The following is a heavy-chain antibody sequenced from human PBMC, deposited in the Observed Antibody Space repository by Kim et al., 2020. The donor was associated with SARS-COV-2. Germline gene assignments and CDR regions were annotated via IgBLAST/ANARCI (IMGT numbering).Heavy chain of an antibody. V-gene: IGHV3-48*03. CDR1: GFTFSSYE. Sequence: GGSLRLSCAASGFTFSSYEMNWVRQAPGKGLEWVSYISSSGSTIYYADSVKGRFTISRDNAKNSLYLQMNSLRAEDTAVYYCATYYRGGAVTPEHYYYYYGMDVWGQGTTVTVSS. CDR3: ATYYRGGAVTPEHYYYYYGMDV. J-gene: IGHJ6*02. D-gene: IGHD3-10*01. CDR2: ISSSGSTI.